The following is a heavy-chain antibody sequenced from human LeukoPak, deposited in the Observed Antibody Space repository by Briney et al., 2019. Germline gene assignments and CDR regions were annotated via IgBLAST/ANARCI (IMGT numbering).Heavy chain of an antibody. CDR2: ISGSGGST. Sequence: GGSLRLSCAASGFTFSSDAMSWVRQAPGQGLEWVSAISGSGGSTYYADSVKGRFTISRDNSKNTLYLQMNSLRAADTAVYYCANVRVPTPAQRRYYFDNWGHGTLVTVSS. D-gene: IGHD6-25*01. CDR1: GFTFSSDA. J-gene: IGHJ4*01. CDR3: ANVRVPTPAQRRYYFDN. V-gene: IGHV3-23*01.